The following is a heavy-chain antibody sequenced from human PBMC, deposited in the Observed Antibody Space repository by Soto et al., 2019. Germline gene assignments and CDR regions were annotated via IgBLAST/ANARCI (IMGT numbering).Heavy chain of an antibody. Sequence: SETLSLTCAVSRYSLNSTDRWGCIRQPPGKGLEWIGYIYYSGTTYYNPSLKSRVTMSVDTSRNQFSLKLTSVTAVDTAVYYCARREIQGPIDYWGQGTLVT. CDR2: IYYSGTT. J-gene: IGHJ4*02. V-gene: IGHV4-28*01. D-gene: IGHD1-26*01. CDR3: ARREIQGPIDY. CDR1: RYSLNSTDR.